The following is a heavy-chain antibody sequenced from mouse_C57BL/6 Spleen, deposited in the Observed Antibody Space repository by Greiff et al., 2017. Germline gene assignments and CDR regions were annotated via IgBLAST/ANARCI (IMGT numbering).Heavy chain of an antibody. CDR3: TGSYDYDGGFAY. J-gene: IGHJ3*01. V-gene: IGHV6-3*01. D-gene: IGHD2-4*01. CDR2: IRLKSDNYAT. CDR1: GFTFSNYW. Sequence: EVMLVESGGGLVQPGGSMKLSCVASGFTFSNYWMNWVRQSPEKGLEWVAQIRLKSDNYATHYAESVKGRFTISRDDSKSSVYLQMNNLRAEDTGIYYCTGSYDYDGGFAYWGQGTLVTVSA.